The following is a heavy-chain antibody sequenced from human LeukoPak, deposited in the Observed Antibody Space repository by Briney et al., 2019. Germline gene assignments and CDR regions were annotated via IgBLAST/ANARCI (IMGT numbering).Heavy chain of an antibody. V-gene: IGHV3-23*01. D-gene: IGHD2/OR15-2a*01. CDR3: AKSIYGLHDAFDV. Sequence: GGSLRLSCAASGFTFSTYAMTWVRQAPGKGLEWVSIITGNGATTYYADSVKGRFTISRDNSKNTLYLQMSSPRADDTAVYYCAKSIYGLHDAFDVRGQGTMVTVSS. CDR1: GFTFSTYA. J-gene: IGHJ3*01. CDR2: ITGNGATT.